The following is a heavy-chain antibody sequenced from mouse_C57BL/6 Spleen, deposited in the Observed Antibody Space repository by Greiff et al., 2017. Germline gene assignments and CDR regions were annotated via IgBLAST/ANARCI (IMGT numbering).Heavy chain of an antibody. D-gene: IGHD1-1*01. V-gene: IGHV10-1*01. CDR1: GFSFNTYA. Sequence: EVKLQESGGGLVQPKGSLKLSCAASGFSFNTYAMNWVRQAPGKGLEWVARIRSKSNNYATYYADSVKDRFTISRDDSESMLYLQMNNLKTEDTAMYYCVREDYYGSRGAMDYWGQGTSVTVSS. CDR3: VREDYYGSRGAMDY. J-gene: IGHJ4*01. CDR2: IRSKSNNYAT.